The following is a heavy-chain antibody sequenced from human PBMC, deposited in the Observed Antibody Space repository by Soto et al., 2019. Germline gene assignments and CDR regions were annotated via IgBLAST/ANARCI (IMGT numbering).Heavy chain of an antibody. Sequence: SETLSLTCSVSGGSVSSGTHYWSWIRQPPGKGLEWIGYIYYTGTTKYNPSLKSRTTILVDTSKNTLYLQMNSLRAEDTALYYCAKTAVTTEIYGMEVWGQGTTVTVSS. D-gene: IGHD4-17*01. V-gene: IGHV4-61*01. CDR1: GGSVSSGTHY. CDR2: IYYTGTT. CDR3: AKTAVTTEIYGMEV. J-gene: IGHJ6*02.